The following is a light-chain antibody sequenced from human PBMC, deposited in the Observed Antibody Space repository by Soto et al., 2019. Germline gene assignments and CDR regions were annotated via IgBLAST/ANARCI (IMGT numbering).Light chain of an antibody. J-gene: IGLJ1*01. V-gene: IGLV1-40*01. CDR3: QSHDNSLSGYV. CDR1: SSNIGAGYD. Sequence: QSVLTQPPSVSGAPGQRVTISCTGSSSNIGAGYDVHWYQQVPGTAPKLLIYANFNRPSGVPDRFSGSKSGTSAPLAITGLQAEDEADYYCQSHDNSLSGYVFGPGTKVTVL. CDR2: ANF.